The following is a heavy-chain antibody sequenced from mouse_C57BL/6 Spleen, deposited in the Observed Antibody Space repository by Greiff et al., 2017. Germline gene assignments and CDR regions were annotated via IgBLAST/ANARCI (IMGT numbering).Heavy chain of an antibody. CDR3: ARHESNYAYAMDY. D-gene: IGHD2-5*01. V-gene: IGHV2-6-1*01. Sequence: VQLQQSGPGLVAPSQSLSITCTVSGFSLTSYGVHWVRQPPGKGLEWLGVIWSDGSTTYNSALKSRLSISKDNSKSQVFLKMNSLQTDDTAMYYCARHESNYAYAMDYWGQGTSVTVSS. J-gene: IGHJ4*01. CDR1: GFSLTSYG. CDR2: IWSDGST.